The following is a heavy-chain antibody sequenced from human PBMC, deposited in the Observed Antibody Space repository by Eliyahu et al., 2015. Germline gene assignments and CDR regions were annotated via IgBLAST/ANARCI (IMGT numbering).Heavy chain of an antibody. V-gene: IGHV3-64*01. CDR2: ISSNGGST. J-gene: IGHJ6*02. CDR1: XFTFXXXX. CDR3: ARDHQTYYDFWSGYPPSV. D-gene: IGHD3-3*01. Sequence: EVQLVESGGGLVQPGGSLRLXCAASXFTFXXXXXHXVRQAPGKGLEYVSAISSNGGSTYYANSVKGRFTISRDNSKNTLYLQMGSLRAEDMAVYYCARDHQTYYDFWSGYPPSVWGQGTTVTVSS.